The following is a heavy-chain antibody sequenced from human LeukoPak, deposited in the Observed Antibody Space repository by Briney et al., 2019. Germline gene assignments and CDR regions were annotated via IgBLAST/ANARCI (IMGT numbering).Heavy chain of an antibody. CDR1: GLTLSSYS. J-gene: IGHJ4*02. CDR2: ISSTSRYI. V-gene: IGHV3-21*01. CDR3: TRAVAADDFSPGY. D-gene: IGHD3/OR15-3a*01. Sequence: GGSLRLSCAASGLTLSSYSMNWVRQAPGKGLEWVSCISSTSRYIYYADSVKGRFTISRDNAKNSVYLQMNSLRAEDTAVYYCTRAVAADDFSPGYWGQGTLVTVSS.